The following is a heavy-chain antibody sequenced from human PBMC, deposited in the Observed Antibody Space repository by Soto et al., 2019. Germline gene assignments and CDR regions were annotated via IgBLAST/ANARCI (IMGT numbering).Heavy chain of an antibody. CDR3: ASPKIAFYNWFDP. CDR2: IYYSGST. J-gene: IGHJ5*02. V-gene: IGHV4-39*01. Sequence: PSEPLSLTCTVSGRPIRSSSYYWGWIRQPPGKGLEWIGSIYYSGSTYYNPSLKSRVTISVDTSKNQFSLKLSSVTAADTAVYYCASPKIAFYNWFDPWGQG. D-gene: IGHD3-3*02. CDR1: GRPIRSSSYY.